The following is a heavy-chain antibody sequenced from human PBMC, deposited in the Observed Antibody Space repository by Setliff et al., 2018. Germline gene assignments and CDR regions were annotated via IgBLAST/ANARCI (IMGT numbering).Heavy chain of an antibody. J-gene: IGHJ4*02. D-gene: IGHD4-17*01. Sequence: ASVKVSCKASGYTFTTYAMNWVRQAPGQGLKWMGWINTNTGNPTYAQGFTGRFVFSLDTPVSTAYLQISSLKAEDTAVYYCATSTRDDPLLDYWGQGTLVTVSS. CDR1: GYTFTTYA. CDR2: INTNTGNP. V-gene: IGHV7-4-1*02. CDR3: ATSTRDDPLLDY.